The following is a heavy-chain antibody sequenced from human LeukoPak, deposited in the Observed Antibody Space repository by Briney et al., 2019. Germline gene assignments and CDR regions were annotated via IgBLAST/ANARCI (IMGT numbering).Heavy chain of an antibody. CDR3: AKIVVPAAIGGYYFDY. CDR1: GFTFSSYG. CDR2: ISYDGSNK. Sequence: PGGSLRLSCAASGFTFSSYGMHWVRQAPGKGLEWVAVISYDGSNKYYADSVKGRFTISRDNSKNTLYLQMNSLRAEDTAVYYCAKIVVPAAIGGYYFDYWGQGTLATVSS. V-gene: IGHV3-30*18. J-gene: IGHJ4*02. D-gene: IGHD2-2*01.